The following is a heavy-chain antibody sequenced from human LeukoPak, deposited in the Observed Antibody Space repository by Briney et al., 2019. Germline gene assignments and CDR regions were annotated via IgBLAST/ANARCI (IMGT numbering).Heavy chain of an antibody. CDR1: GGSFSGYY. V-gene: IGHV4-34*01. D-gene: IGHD6-19*01. CDR2: INRSGST. Sequence: SETLSLTCAVYGGSFSGYYWSWIRQPPGKGLEWIGEINRSGSTNYNPSLKSRVTISVDTSKNQFSLKLSSVTAADTAVYYCARGSADWFDPWGQETLVTVYS. J-gene: IGHJ5*02. CDR3: ARGSADWFDP.